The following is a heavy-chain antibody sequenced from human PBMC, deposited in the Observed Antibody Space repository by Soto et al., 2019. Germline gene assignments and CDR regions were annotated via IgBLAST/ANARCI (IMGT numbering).Heavy chain of an antibody. V-gene: IGHV3-33*08. J-gene: IGHJ4*02. D-gene: IGHD3-10*01. Sequence: GGSLRLSCAASGFPFVNFAMHWVRQAPGKGLEWVAVIWYDGSNQYYADSVKGRFTISRDNSKNMLYLQMNSLRAEDTAVYYCARDLGAFNYGSAYFDYWGQGTPVTVSS. CDR3: ARDLGAFNYGSAYFDY. CDR1: GFPFVNFA. CDR2: IWYDGSNQ.